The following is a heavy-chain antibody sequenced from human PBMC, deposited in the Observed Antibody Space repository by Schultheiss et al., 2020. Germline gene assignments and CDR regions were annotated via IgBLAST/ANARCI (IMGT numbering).Heavy chain of an antibody. J-gene: IGHJ4*02. V-gene: IGHV4-61*08. Sequence: SETLSLTCTVSGGSISGGDYYWTWIRQPPGKGLEWIGYIYYSGSTNYNPSLESRVTISVDTSKNQFSLRLTSATTADTAVYVCGRGGWSIDYWGRGTLVTVSS. CDR1: GGSISGGDYY. CDR2: IYYSGST. CDR3: GRGGWSIDY. D-gene: IGHD6-19*01.